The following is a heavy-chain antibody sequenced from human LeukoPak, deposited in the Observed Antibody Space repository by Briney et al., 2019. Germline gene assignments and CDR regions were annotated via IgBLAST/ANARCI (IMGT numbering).Heavy chain of an antibody. D-gene: IGHD1-26*01. CDR1: GGSFSGYY. CDR2: INHSGST. J-gene: IGHJ4*02. Sequence: SETLSLTCAVYGGSFSGYYWSWIRQPPGKGLEWIGEINHSGSTNYTPSLKSRVTISVDTSKNQSSLKLSSVTAADTAVYYCARGRVGARPGELDYWGQGTLVTVSS. V-gene: IGHV4-34*01. CDR3: ARGRVGARPGELDY.